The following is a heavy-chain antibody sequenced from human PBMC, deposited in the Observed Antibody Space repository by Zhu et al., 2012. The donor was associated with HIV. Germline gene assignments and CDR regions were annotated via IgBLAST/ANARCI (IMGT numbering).Heavy chain of an antibody. CDR1: GGSISSSSYY. J-gene: IGHJ5*02. CDR2: IYYSGST. Sequence: QVQLQESGPGLVKPSETLSLTCTVSGGSISSSSYYWGWIRQPPGKGLEWIGSIYYSGSTYYNPSLKSRVTISVDTSKNQFSLKLSSVTAADTAVYYCARRLLWFGELTRWFDPWGQGTLVTVSS. V-gene: IGHV4-39*01. D-gene: IGHD3-10*01. CDR3: ARRLLWFGELTRWFDP.